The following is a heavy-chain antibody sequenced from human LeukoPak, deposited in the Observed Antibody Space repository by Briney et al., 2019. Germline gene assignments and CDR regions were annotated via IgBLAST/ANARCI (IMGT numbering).Heavy chain of an antibody. V-gene: IGHV1-18*01. J-gene: IGHJ4*02. CDR3: ARVRDYGGIGEDY. CDR2: ISAYNGNT. CDR1: GYTFTNYG. Sequence: ASVKVSCKASGYTFTNYGISWVRQAPGQGLECMGWISAYNGNTNYAQRFQGRVTMTTDTSTSTAYMELRSLRSDDTAVYYCARVRDYGGIGEDYWGQGTLVTVSS. D-gene: IGHD3-16*01.